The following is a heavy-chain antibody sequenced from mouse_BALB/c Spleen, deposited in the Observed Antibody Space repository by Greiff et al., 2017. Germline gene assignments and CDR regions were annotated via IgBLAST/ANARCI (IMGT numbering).Heavy chain of an antibody. CDR3: ARGTLLRGYFDY. D-gene: IGHD1-2*01. CDR2: ISSGGST. J-gene: IGHJ2*01. Sequence: EVMLVESGGGLVKPGGSLKLSCAASGFTFSSYAMSWVRQTPEKRLEWVASISSGGSTYYPDSVKGRFTISRDNARNILYLQMSSLRSEDTAMYYCARGTLLRGYFDYWGQGTTLTVSS. V-gene: IGHV5-6-5*01. CDR1: GFTFSSYA.